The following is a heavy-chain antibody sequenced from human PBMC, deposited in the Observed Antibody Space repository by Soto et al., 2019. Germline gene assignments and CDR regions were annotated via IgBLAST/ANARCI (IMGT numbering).Heavy chain of an antibody. Sequence: QVQLVQSGAEVKKPGASVKVSCKASGYTFTTYAMHWVRQAPGQRLEWMGGINAGNGNTKYSQKFQGRITITRDTSANTGYMELSSLRSEDTAVYYCARGKGSSWYGWFDPWGQGTLVTVSS. J-gene: IGHJ5*02. D-gene: IGHD6-13*01. CDR1: GYTFTTYA. V-gene: IGHV1-3*01. CDR2: INAGNGNT. CDR3: ARGKGSSWYGWFDP.